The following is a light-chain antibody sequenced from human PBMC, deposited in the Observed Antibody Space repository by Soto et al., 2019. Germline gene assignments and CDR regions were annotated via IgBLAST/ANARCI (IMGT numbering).Light chain of an antibody. Sequence: EIALTQSPGTLSLSPGERATLSCRASQGVGSKYLAWYQQKPGQAPRLLIYAASTRATGIPDRFSGSGSGTDFTLTISSLEPEDFAVYYCQQCGNSPGITFGQGTRLEIK. J-gene: IGKJ5*01. V-gene: IGKV3-20*01. CDR3: QQCGNSPGIT. CDR2: AAS. CDR1: QGVGSKY.